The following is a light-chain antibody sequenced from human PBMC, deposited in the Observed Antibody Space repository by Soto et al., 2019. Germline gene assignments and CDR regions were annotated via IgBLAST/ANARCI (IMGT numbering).Light chain of an antibody. V-gene: IGKV3-15*01. CDR3: QQLNSYPLS. CDR2: GVS. Sequence: ETLVTQSPATLSLCPAERSTLSCRASQSVNNNLAWYQQKPGQPPRLLIYGVSTRATGVPARFSGSGSETDFSLTISSLQPEDFATYYCQQLNSYPLSFGGGTKVDI. J-gene: IGKJ4*01. CDR1: QSVNNN.